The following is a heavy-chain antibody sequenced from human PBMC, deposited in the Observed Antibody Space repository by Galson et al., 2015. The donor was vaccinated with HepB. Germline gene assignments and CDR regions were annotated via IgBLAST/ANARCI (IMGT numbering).Heavy chain of an antibody. J-gene: IGHJ3*02. CDR2: ISSSSSYT. V-gene: IGHV3-11*06. CDR1: GFTFSDYY. CDR3: ARIADYYDSSGYYGAFDI. Sequence: SLRLSCAASGFTFSDYYMSWIRQAPGKGLEWVSYISSSSSYTNYADSVKGRFTISRDNAKNSLYLQMNSLRAEDTAVYYCARIADYYDSSGYYGAFDIWGQGTMVTVSS. D-gene: IGHD3-22*01.